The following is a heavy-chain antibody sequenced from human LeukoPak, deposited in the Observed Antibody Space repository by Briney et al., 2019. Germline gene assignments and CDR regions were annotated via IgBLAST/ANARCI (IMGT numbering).Heavy chain of an antibody. CDR3: TDSSGYLLPDY. CDR2: IRSEAYSGTT. J-gene: IGHJ4*02. Sequence: GGSLRLSCSASGFTFRDYTVSWFRQAPGKGLEWVGLIRSEAYSGTTEYAASVKDRFTISRDDSNSIAYLHMNSLKTEDTAVYYCTDSSGYLLPDYWGQGTLVTVSS. V-gene: IGHV3-49*03. CDR1: GFTFRDYT. D-gene: IGHD3-22*01.